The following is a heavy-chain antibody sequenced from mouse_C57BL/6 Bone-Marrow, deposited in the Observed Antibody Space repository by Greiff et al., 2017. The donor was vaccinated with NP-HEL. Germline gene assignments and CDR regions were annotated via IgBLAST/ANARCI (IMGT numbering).Heavy chain of an antibody. CDR2: IYHGNSDT. J-gene: IGHJ1*03. D-gene: IGHD1-3*01. CDR3: TSMLAHFDV. Sequence: EVQLQQSGTVLARPGASVKMSCKTSGYTFTSDWRHWVKQRPGQGREWIGAIYHGNSDTSYNQKFKGKAKLTAVTSASTAYMELSSLTNEDSAVYYCTSMLAHFDVWGTGTTVTVSS. CDR1: GYTFTSDW. V-gene: IGHV1-5*01.